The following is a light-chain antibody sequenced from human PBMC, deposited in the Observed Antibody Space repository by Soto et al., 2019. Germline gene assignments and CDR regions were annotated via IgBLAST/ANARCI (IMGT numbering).Light chain of an antibody. J-gene: IGKJ1*01. CDR1: QNVNNF. Sequence: EVVLTRSTATLSLSPGERATFSCRASQNVNNFLAWYQPKPGQAPRLIIYDASNRATVIPARVSAMWSGTDFTLTISSLEPEDLSVYYCQHYDRSLWTFGQGTKVDIK. CDR3: QHYDRSLWT. CDR2: DAS. V-gene: IGKV3-11*01.